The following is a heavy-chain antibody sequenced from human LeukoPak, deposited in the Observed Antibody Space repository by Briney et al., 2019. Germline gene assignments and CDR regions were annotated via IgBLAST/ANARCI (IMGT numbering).Heavy chain of an antibody. J-gene: IGHJ4*02. CDR3: AREGIAAIYYFDY. V-gene: IGHV3-30*03. D-gene: IGHD6-13*01. CDR1: GFTFSSYG. CDR2: ISYDGSNK. Sequence: GGSLRLSCAASGFTFSSYGMHWVRQAPGKGLEWVAVISYDGSNKYYADSVKGRFTISRDNAKNSLYLQMNSLRAEDTAVYYCAREGIAAIYYFDYWGQGTLVTVSS.